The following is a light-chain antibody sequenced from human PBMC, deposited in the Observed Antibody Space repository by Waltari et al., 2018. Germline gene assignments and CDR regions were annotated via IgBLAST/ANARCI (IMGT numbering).Light chain of an antibody. CDR2: KDT. J-gene: IGLJ3*02. CDR3: QSTDRSDRWV. V-gene: IGLV3-25*03. CDR1: AVPKQY. Sequence: SYELTQPPSVSVSPGQTAAITCSGDAVPKQYAYWYQQKPGQAPVLLIYKDTDRPSGIPERFSGSTSGTTVTLTISGVQAEDEADYYCQSTDRSDRWVFGGGTKLTVL.